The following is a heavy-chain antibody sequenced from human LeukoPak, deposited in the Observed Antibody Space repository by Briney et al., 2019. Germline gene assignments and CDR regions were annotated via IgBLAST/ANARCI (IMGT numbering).Heavy chain of an antibody. CDR2: ISISGSTI. CDR3: ARTVAGLPLDAFDI. D-gene: IGHD6-19*01. Sequence: RGPLRLSCAASGFTFSSYEMNWVRQAPGKGLEWVSFISISGSTIYYADSVKGRFTISRDNAKNSLYLQMNSLRAEDTAVYYCARTVAGLPLDAFDIWGQGTMVTVFS. V-gene: IGHV3-48*03. J-gene: IGHJ3*02. CDR1: GFTFSSYE.